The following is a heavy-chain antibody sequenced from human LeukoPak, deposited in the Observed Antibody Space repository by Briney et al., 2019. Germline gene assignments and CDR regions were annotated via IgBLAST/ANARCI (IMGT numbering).Heavy chain of an antibody. Sequence: GESLKSSCKGSGYSFEDYWIGWVRQMPGKGPEWMGRIFPHDSDTKYSPSFKGQVTISVDKSISTAYVQWSSLRAEDTATYYCAKFAIRGCFSPTRCYPSFFYYGMAGCGQGTTLTVSS. V-gene: IGHV5-51*01. D-gene: IGHD2-2*01. CDR1: GYSFEDYW. J-gene: IGHJ6*02. CDR3: AKFAIRGCFSPTRCYPSFFYYGMAG. CDR2: IFPHDSDT.